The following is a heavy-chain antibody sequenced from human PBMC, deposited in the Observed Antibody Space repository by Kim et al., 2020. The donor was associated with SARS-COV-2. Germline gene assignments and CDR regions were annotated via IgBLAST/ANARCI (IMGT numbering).Heavy chain of an antibody. V-gene: IGHV4-4*07. Sequence: SETLSLTCTVSGGSISSYYWSWIRQPAGKGLEWIGRIYTSGSTNYNPSLKSRVTMSVDTSKNQFSLKLSSVTAADTAVYYCAREEAGFLEWSRDAFDIWGQGTMVTVSS. CDR1: GGSISSYY. J-gene: IGHJ3*02. CDR3: AREEAGFLEWSRDAFDI. CDR2: IYTSGST. D-gene: IGHD3-3*01.